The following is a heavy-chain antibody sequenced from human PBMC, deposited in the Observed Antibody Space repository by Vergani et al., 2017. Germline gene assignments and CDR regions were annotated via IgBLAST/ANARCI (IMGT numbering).Heavy chain of an antibody. CDR1: GYTLTRYY. V-gene: IGHV1-46*03. D-gene: IGHD6-6*01. J-gene: IGHJ6*03. Sequence: QVQLVQSGAAVKKPGASVKVSCKASGYTLTRYYMHWVRQAPGQGLEWMGIINPSGGSTSYAQKFQGRVTMTRDTSTSTVYMELSSLRSEDTAVYYCARVAARGYDYYYMDVWGKGTTVTVSS. CDR2: INPSGGST. CDR3: ARVAARGYDYYYMDV.